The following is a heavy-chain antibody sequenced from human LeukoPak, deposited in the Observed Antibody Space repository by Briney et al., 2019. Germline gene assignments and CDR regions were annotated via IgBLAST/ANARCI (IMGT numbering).Heavy chain of an antibody. CDR3: AADTSRIPGIAVDGFDI. CDR2: FDPEDGET. D-gene: IGHD6-13*01. V-gene: IGHV1-24*01. Sequence: ASVTVSCKVSGYTLSDLSMHWVRQAPGKGLGWMGGFDPEDGETIYAQTFQDRVTMSEDTSTDTAYMELSSLRSEDTAVYYCAADTSRIPGIAVDGFDIWGQGTLVTVSS. J-gene: IGHJ3*02. CDR1: GYTLSDLS.